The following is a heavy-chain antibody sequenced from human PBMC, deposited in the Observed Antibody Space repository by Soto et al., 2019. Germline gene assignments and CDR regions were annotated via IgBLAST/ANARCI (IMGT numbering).Heavy chain of an antibody. V-gene: IGHV3-30-3*01. D-gene: IGHD3-22*01. Sequence: GGSLRLSCAASGFTFSSYAMHWVRQAPGKGLEWVAVISYDGSNKYYADSVKGRFTISRDNSKNTLYLQMNSLRAEGTAVYYCAREDMIVVGHFDYWGQGTLVTVSS. CDR3: AREDMIVVGHFDY. J-gene: IGHJ4*02. CDR1: GFTFSSYA. CDR2: ISYDGSNK.